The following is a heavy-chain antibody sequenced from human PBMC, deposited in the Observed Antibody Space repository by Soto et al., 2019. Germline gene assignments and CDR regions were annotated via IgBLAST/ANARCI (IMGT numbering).Heavy chain of an antibody. J-gene: IGHJ6*02. CDR2: ISYDGGNR. V-gene: IGHV3-30*18. Sequence: GGSLRLSCASSGFTFSNYGMHWVRQAPGKGLEWVAVISYDGGNRYYADSVKGRFTISRDNPKNTLYLQMNSLRVEDTAVYHCAKILGYCSSSSCSREFYYYYGMDVWGQGTTV. CDR1: GFTFSNYG. D-gene: IGHD2-2*01. CDR3: AKILGYCSSSSCSREFYYYYGMDV.